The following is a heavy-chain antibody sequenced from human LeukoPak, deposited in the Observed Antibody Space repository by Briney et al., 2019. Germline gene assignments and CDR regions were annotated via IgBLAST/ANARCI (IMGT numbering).Heavy chain of an antibody. Sequence: PGGSLRLSCAASGFTSSSYAMSWVRQAPGKGLEWVSAISGSGGSTYYADSVKGRFTISRDNSKNTLYLQMNSLRAEDTVVYYCAKDRDYGGNSGDYWGQGTLVTVSS. J-gene: IGHJ4*02. D-gene: IGHD4-23*01. CDR1: GFTSSSYA. CDR3: AKDRDYGGNSGDY. CDR2: ISGSGGST. V-gene: IGHV3-23*01.